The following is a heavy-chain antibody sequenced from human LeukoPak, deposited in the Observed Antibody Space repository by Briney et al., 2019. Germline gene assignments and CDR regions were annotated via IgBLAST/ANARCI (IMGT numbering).Heavy chain of an antibody. J-gene: IGHJ4*02. CDR3: ASLGWLPYYFDY. Sequence: PGGPLRLSCAASGFTFSSYWMSWVRQAPGKGLEWVANIKQDGSERYYVDSVKGRFTISRDNAKNSPYLQMNSLRAEDTAVYYCASLGWLPYYFDYWGQGTLVTVSS. V-gene: IGHV3-7*02. CDR2: IKQDGSER. D-gene: IGHD3-22*01. CDR1: GFTFSSYW.